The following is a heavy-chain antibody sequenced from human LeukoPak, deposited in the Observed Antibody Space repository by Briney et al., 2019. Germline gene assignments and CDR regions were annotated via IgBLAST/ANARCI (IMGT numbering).Heavy chain of an antibody. J-gene: IGHJ6*03. Sequence: PSETLSLTCTVSGGSISTTNYYWGRIRQPPGKGLEWIGSIYFSGNTYYNPSLESRVTISVDTSKNQFSLKLSSMTAADTAVYYCARETTVTLPYYYYYMDVWDKGTTVTVSS. CDR2: IYFSGNT. CDR1: GGSISTTNYY. V-gene: IGHV4-39*07. D-gene: IGHD4-17*01. CDR3: ARETTVTLPYYYYYMDV.